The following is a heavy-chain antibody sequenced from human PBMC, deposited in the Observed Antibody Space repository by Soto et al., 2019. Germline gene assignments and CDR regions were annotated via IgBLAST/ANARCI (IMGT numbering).Heavy chain of an antibody. CDR3: ARDASYYSLWSGYYPSRNGMDV. J-gene: IGHJ6*02. CDR1: GFTFSSYE. Sequence: GGSLRLSCAASGFTFSSYEMNWVRQAPGKGLEWVSYISSSGSTICYADSVKGRFTISRDNSRNTVYLQMNSLRADDTAVYYCARDASYYSLWSGYYPSRNGMDVWGQGTTVTVSS. V-gene: IGHV3-48*03. D-gene: IGHD3-3*01. CDR2: ISSSGSTI.